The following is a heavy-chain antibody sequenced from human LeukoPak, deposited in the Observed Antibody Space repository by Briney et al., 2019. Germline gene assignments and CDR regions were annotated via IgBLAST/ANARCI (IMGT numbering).Heavy chain of an antibody. CDR1: GGSISSGGYY. Sequence: SETLSLTCTVSGGSISSGGYYWSWTRQHPGKGLEWIGYIYYSGSTYYNPSLKSRVTISVDTSKNQFSLKLSSVTAADTAVYYCAKATAFGIDIWGQGTMVTVSS. CDR2: IYYSGST. CDR3: AKATAFGIDI. J-gene: IGHJ3*02. D-gene: IGHD3-16*01. V-gene: IGHV4-31*03.